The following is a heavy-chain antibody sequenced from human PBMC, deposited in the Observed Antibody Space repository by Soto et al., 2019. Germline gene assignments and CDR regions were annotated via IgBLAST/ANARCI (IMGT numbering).Heavy chain of an antibody. V-gene: IGHV4-30-2*01. D-gene: IGHD3-10*01. Sequence: QLQLQESGSGLVKPSQTLSLTCAVSGDSVSSGPDSWSWIRQPPGKGLEWIGYVLHSGNTNYNPSLRSRVTTSLDRSKTQSSLNLTSVTAADTAVYYCARGYGSGSYWFDYWGKGTLVTVSS. CDR2: VLHSGNT. J-gene: IGHJ4*02. CDR3: ARGYGSGSYWFDY. CDR1: GDSVSSGPDS.